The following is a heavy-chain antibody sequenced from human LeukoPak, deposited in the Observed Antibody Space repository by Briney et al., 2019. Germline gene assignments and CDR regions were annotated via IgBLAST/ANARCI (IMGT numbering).Heavy chain of an antibody. V-gene: IGHV4-39*07. J-gene: IGHJ5*02. CDR1: GGSISSSSYY. CDR2: IYYSGST. D-gene: IGHD1-26*01. Sequence: MASETLSLTCTVSGGSISSSSYYWGWIRQPPGKGLEWIGSIYYSGSTYYNPSLKSRVTISVDTSKNQFSLKLSSVTAADTAVYYCARDLRSVRGSWFDPWGQGTLVTASS. CDR3: ARDLRSVRGSWFDP.